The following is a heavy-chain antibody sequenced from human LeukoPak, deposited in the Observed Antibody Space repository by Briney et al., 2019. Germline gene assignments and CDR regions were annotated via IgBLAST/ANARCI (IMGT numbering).Heavy chain of an antibody. CDR3: ASSIVVVPAAISYYGMDV. D-gene: IGHD2-2*01. Sequence: ASVKVSCKVSGYTLTELSMRWVRQAPGKGLEWMGGFDPEDGETIYAQKFQGRVTMTEDTSTDTAYMELSSLRSEDTAVYYCASSIVVVPAAISYYGMDVWGKGTTVTVSS. CDR2: FDPEDGET. CDR1: GYTLTELS. J-gene: IGHJ6*04. V-gene: IGHV1-24*01.